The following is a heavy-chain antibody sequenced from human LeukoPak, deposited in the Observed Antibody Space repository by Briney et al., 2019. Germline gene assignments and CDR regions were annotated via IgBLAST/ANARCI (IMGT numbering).Heavy chain of an antibody. Sequence: GSLRLSCAASGFTFSSYSMNWVRQAPGKGLEWGSSINSSSSYIYYADSVKGRFTISRDNAKNSLYLQMNSLRAEDTAVYYCARDRVTMVRGVIIPNDYWGQGTLVTVSS. D-gene: IGHD3-10*01. CDR3: ARDRVTMVRGVIIPNDY. V-gene: IGHV3-21*01. CDR2: INSSSSYI. J-gene: IGHJ4*02. CDR1: GFTFSSYS.